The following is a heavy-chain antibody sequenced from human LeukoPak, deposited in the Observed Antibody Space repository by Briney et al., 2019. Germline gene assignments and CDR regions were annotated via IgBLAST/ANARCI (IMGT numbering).Heavy chain of an antibody. D-gene: IGHD2-15*01. V-gene: IGHV4-30-4*07. J-gene: IGHJ5*02. Sequence: SETLSLTCAVSGGSISSGGYSWSWIRQPPGKGQEWIGYIYYSGSTYYNPSLKSRITMSVGTSNNQFSLKLISVTAADTAVYYCARLDCSGGSCLTNWFDPWGQGTLVTVSS. CDR3: ARLDCSGGSCLTNWFDP. CDR1: GGSISSGGYS. CDR2: IYYSGST.